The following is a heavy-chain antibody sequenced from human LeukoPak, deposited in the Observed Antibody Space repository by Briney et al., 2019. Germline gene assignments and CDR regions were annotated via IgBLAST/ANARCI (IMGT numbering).Heavy chain of an antibody. D-gene: IGHD1-26*01. CDR3: ARETRSQRYNWFDP. V-gene: IGHV4-59*01. CDR1: GASIISYY. Sequence: SETLSLTCAVSGASIISYYWTWIRQPPGKGLEWIRYVSDTGRTNYNPSLKSRVTISEDTSKSQISLRLTSVTAADTAVYYCARETRSQRYNWFDPWGQGTLVTVSS. J-gene: IGHJ5*02. CDR2: VSDTGRT.